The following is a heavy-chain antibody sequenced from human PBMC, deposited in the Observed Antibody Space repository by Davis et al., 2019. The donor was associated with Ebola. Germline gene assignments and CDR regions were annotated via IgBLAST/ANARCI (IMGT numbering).Heavy chain of an antibody. V-gene: IGHV3-74*01. CDR2: INSDGSST. D-gene: IGHD6-13*01. Sequence: PGGSLRLSCAASGFTFSSYWMHWVRQAPGKGLVWVSRINSDGSSTSYADSVKGRFTISRDNAKNTLYLQMNSLRAEDTAVYYCAIRGQQLVLDYWGQGTLVTVSS. CDR1: GFTFSSYW. J-gene: IGHJ4*02. CDR3: AIRGQQLVLDY.